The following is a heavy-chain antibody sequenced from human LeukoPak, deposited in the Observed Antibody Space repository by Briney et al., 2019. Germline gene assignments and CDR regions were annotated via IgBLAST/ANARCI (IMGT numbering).Heavy chain of an antibody. Sequence: PSETLSLTCTVSGGSISSYYWSWIRQPPGKGLEWIGYIYYSGSTNYNPSLKSRVTISVDTSKNQFSLKLSSVTAADTAVYYCARVVIAVAGTIDYWGQGTLVTVSS. CDR1: GGSISSYY. CDR3: ARVVIAVAGTIDY. D-gene: IGHD6-19*01. J-gene: IGHJ4*02. V-gene: IGHV4-59*12. CDR2: IYYSGST.